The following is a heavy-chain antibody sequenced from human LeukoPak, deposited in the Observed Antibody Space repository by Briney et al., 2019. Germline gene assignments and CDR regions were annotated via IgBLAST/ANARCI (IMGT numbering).Heavy chain of an antibody. J-gene: IGHJ4*02. Sequence: SETLSLTCSVSGGFISSSSYYWGWIRQPPGKGLEWIGSMYSSGRTYHNPSLKSRVTISVDTSENQFSLKLSSVTAADTAVYYCARAYSSGWSDYWGQGTLVTVSS. CDR2: MYSSGRT. V-gene: IGHV4-39*07. D-gene: IGHD6-19*01. CDR1: GGFISSSSYY. CDR3: ARAYSSGWSDY.